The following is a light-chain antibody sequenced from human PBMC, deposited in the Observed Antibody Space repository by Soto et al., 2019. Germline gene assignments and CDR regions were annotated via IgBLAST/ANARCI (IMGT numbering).Light chain of an antibody. J-gene: IGLJ2*01. Sequence: SYELTQPPSVSVAPGQTATFTCGADNIGSKRVHWYQKKPGQAPLLVVFADSDRPPGIPARFSAFNSGNTAILTISMVEDGDEADYYCHVWDISGDQVVFGGGTKLTVL. CDR3: HVWDISGDQVV. CDR2: ADS. V-gene: IGLV3-21*02. CDR1: NIGSKR.